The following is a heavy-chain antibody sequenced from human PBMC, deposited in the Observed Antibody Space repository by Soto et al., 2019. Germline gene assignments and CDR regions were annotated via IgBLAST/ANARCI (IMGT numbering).Heavy chain of an antibody. V-gene: IGHV3-7*01. CDR1: GFTFSSYW. Sequence: HPGGSLRLSCAASGFTFSSYWMSWVRLAPGKGLEWVAHIKQDGSDIYSMDSVKGRFTISRDNAKNSLYLQMNSLRAEDTAVYYCARDLNYGLFDYWGQGTLVTVSS. CDR2: IKQDGSDI. D-gene: IGHD4-17*01. CDR3: ARDLNYGLFDY. J-gene: IGHJ4*02.